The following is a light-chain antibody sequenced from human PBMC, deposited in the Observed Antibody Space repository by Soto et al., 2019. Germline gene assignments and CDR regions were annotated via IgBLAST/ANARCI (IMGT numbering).Light chain of an antibody. CDR3: QETYSAPFT. J-gene: IGKJ5*01. V-gene: IGKV1-39*01. Sequence: DIQMTQSPSSLSASVGDRVTITCRASQSISSYLNWYQHKPGKAPKVLIYAASSLQSGVPSRFSGSRSGTDFTLTINNLQPEDFATYYCQETYSAPFTFAQGTRLEI. CDR1: QSISSY. CDR2: AAS.